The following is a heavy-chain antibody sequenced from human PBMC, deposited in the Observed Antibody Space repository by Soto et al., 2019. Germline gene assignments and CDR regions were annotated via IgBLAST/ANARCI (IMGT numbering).Heavy chain of an antibody. Sequence: SETLSLTCTVSGGSISSSSYYWGWIRQPPGKGLEWIGSIYYSGSTYYNPSLKSRVTISVDTSKNQFSLKLSSVTAADTAVYYCARLTANIVVVPAVVFDYWGQGTLVTVSS. CDR2: IYYSGST. J-gene: IGHJ4*02. D-gene: IGHD2-2*01. CDR3: ARLTANIVVVPAVVFDY. V-gene: IGHV4-39*01. CDR1: GGSISSSSYY.